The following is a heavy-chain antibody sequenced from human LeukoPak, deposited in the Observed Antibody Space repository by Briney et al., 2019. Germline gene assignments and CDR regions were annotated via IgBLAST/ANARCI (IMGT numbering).Heavy chain of an antibody. CDR1: GGTFSSYA. V-gene: IGHV1-69*13. D-gene: IGHD5-18*01. J-gene: IGHJ4*02. Sequence: ASVKVSCKASGGTFSSYAISWVRQAPGQGLEWMGWIIPIFGTANYAQKFQGRVTITADESTSTAYMELSSLRSEDTAVYYCAVGGGYSYGYIDYWGQGTLVTVSS. CDR2: IIPIFGTA. CDR3: AVGGGYSYGYIDY.